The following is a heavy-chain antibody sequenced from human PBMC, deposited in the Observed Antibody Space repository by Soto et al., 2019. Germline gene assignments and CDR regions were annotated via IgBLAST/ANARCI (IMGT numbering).Heavy chain of an antibody. Sequence: EVQLVESGGGLIQPGGSLRLSCAASGFTVSSNYMSWVRQAPGKGLEWVSVIYSGGSTYYADSVKGRFTISRDNSKNTLYLQMNSLRAEDTDVYYCARDRRITMIWGAFDIWGQGTMVTVSS. D-gene: IGHD3-22*01. CDR1: GFTVSSNY. V-gene: IGHV3-53*01. CDR2: IYSGGST. CDR3: ARDRRITMIWGAFDI. J-gene: IGHJ3*02.